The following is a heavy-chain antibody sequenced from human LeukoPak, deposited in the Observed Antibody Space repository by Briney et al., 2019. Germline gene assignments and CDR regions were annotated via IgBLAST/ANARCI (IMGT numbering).Heavy chain of an antibody. CDR3: ARGRWYYGSGSREGRRYFQH. CDR2: INHSGST. D-gene: IGHD3-10*01. V-gene: IGHV4-34*01. J-gene: IGHJ1*01. Sequence: KPSETLSLTRAVYGGSFSGYYWGWIRQPPGKGLGWIGEINHSGSTNYNPSLKSRVTISVDTSKNQFSLKLSSVTAADTAVYYCARGRWYYGSGSREGRRYFQHWGQGTLVTVSS. CDR1: GGSFSGYY.